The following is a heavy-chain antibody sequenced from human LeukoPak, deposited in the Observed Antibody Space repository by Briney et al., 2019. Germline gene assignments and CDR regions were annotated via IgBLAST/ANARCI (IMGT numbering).Heavy chain of an antibody. J-gene: IGHJ4*02. CDR3: ASPLAVEEGSSSPVGY. CDR1: GFTFSSYA. Sequence: PGGSLLLSCAASGFTFSSYAMHWVRPAPGKGLEWVAVISYDGSNKYYADSVKGRFTISRDNSKNTLYLQMNSLRAEDTAVYYCASPLAVEEGSSSPVGYWGQGTLVTVSS. V-gene: IGHV3-30*01. D-gene: IGHD6-6*01. CDR2: ISYDGSNK.